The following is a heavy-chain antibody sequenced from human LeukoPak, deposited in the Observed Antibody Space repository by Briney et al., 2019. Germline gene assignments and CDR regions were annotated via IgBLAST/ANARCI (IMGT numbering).Heavy chain of an antibody. CDR3: ARRNYYGSGSSFDY. D-gene: IGHD3-10*01. Sequence: SETLSLTCTVSGGSISSYYWSWIRQPPGKGLEWIGYIYYSGSTNYNPSLKSRVTISVDTSKNQFSLKLSSVTAADTAVYYCARRNYYGSGSSFDYWGQGTLVTVSS. CDR2: IYYSGST. CDR1: GGSISSYY. J-gene: IGHJ4*02. V-gene: IGHV4-59*08.